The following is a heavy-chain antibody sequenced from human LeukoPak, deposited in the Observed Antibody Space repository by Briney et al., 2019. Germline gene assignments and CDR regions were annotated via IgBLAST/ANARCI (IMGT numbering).Heavy chain of an antibody. CDR3: ARAARNYGYYYYYMDV. V-gene: IGHV1-69*06. Sequence: GASVKVSCKASGGTFSSYAISWVRQAPGQGLEWIGGIIPIFGTANYAQKFQGRVTITADKSTSTAHMELSSLRSEDTAVYYCARAARNYGYYYYYMDVWGKGTTVTVSS. J-gene: IGHJ6*03. CDR1: GGTFSSYA. D-gene: IGHD1-7*01. CDR2: IIPIFGTA.